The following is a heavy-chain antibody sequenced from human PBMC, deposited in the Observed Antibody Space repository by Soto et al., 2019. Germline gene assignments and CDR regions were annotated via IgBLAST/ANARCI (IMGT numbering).Heavy chain of an antibody. CDR3: ARGRGYSYGLDP. Sequence: SETLSLTCTVCGESISSKNNYWSWIRQPPGEGLEWIGFISYSGTTSYSPSLKSRVAISLDTSKNQFSLSLSSVTAADTAVYYCARGRGYSYGLDPWGQGTLVTVSS. V-gene: IGHV4-30-4*01. D-gene: IGHD5-18*01. J-gene: IGHJ5*02. CDR2: ISYSGTT. CDR1: GESISSKNNY.